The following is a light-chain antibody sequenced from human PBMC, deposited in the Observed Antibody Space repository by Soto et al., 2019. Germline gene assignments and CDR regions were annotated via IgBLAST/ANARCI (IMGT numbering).Light chain of an antibody. V-gene: IGLV2-11*01. CDR3: CSYAGSYTLVV. CDR2: DVS. J-gene: IGLJ2*01. CDR1: SSDLGGYNY. Sequence: QSALTQPRSVSGSPGQSVTIFCTGTSSDLGGYNYVSWYQQHPGKAPKLMIYDVSKRPSGVPDRFSGSKSGNTASLTISGLQAEDEADYYCCSYAGSYTLVVFGGGTQLTVL.